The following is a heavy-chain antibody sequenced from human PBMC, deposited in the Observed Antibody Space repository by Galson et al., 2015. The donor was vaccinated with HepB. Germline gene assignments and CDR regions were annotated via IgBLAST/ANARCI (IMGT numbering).Heavy chain of an antibody. J-gene: IGHJ4*02. CDR1: GFTFKNYV. Sequence: SLRLSCAASGFTFKNYVMSWVRQAPGNGLEWVSSISGSGRSTYYADSVKGRFTISRDTSKNILYLQMNSLSAEDTAVYYCAKGSIIAVAASPNFYYWGQGTLVAVSS. V-gene: IGHV3-23*01. CDR3: AKGSIIAVAASPNFYY. CDR2: ISGSGRST. D-gene: IGHD6-19*01.